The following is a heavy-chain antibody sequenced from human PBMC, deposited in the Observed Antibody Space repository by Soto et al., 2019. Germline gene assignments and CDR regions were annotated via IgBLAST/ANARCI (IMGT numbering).Heavy chain of an antibody. CDR2: INAGNGNT. Sequence: QVQLVQSGAEVKKPGASVKVSCKASGYTFTSYAMHWVRQAPGQRLEWMGWINAGNGNTKYSQKFQGRVTITRDTSASTDYMELSSLRSEDTAVYYCARDRRGYCSGGSCPDYWGQGTLVTVSS. V-gene: IGHV1-3*01. J-gene: IGHJ4*02. CDR1: GYTFTSYA. CDR3: ARDRRGYCSGGSCPDY. D-gene: IGHD2-15*01.